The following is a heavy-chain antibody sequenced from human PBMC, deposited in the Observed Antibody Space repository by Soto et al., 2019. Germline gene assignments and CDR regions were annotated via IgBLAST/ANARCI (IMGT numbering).Heavy chain of an antibody. CDR1: GFTFSRNG. D-gene: IGHD6-19*01. CDR3: ARDPGAGTVDYGMDV. CDR2: IWYDGSYR. J-gene: IGHJ6*02. Sequence: GGSLRLACAASGFTFSRNGMHRVRRAPGKGLEWVAVIWYDGSYRYYAESVRGRFTISRDNSNNTLYLEMESLRADDTAVYYCARDPGAGTVDYGMDVWGQGTTVTVSS. V-gene: IGHV3-33*01.